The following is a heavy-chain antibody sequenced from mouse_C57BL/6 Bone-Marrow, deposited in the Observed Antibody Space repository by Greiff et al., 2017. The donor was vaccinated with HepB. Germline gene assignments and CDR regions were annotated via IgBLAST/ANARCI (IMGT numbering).Heavy chain of an antibody. CDR2: IYPGSGNT. D-gene: IGHD2-4*01. J-gene: IGHJ2*01. Sequence: QVQLKESGAELVRPGASVKLSCKASGYTFTDYYINWVKQRPGQGLEWIARIYPGSGNTYYNEKFKGKATLTAEKSSSTAYMQLSSLTSEDSAVYFCALYYDSFDYWGQGTTLTVSS. CDR3: ALYYDSFDY. CDR1: GYTFTDYY. V-gene: IGHV1-76*01.